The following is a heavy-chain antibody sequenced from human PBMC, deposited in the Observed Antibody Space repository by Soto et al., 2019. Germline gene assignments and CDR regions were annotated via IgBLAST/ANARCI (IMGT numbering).Heavy chain of an antibody. V-gene: IGHV4-34*01. CDR3: AGGGYDSSSLRPYGMDV. CDR2: TNYSENT. Sequence: PSETLSLTCAIYSGSFSGYYWSWIRQPPGKGLEWIGETNYSENTNYNPSLKSRVTISVDTSKSQFSLKMSSVTAADTAVYYCAGGGYDSSSLRPYGMDVWGQGTTVTASS. CDR1: SGSFSGYY. J-gene: IGHJ6*02. D-gene: IGHD3-22*01.